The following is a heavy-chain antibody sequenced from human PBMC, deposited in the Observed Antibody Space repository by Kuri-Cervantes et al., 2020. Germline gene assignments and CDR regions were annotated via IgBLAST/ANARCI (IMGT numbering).Heavy chain of an antibody. Sequence: GGSLRLSCAASGFTFSSYAMSWVRQVPGKGLEWVLAISGSGGSTYYADSVKGRFTISRDNSKNTLYLQMNSLRAEDTAVYYCARWRSSRRDGLDYWGQGTLVTVSS. CDR1: GFTFSSYA. D-gene: IGHD5-24*01. J-gene: IGHJ4*02. CDR3: ARWRSSRRDGLDY. V-gene: IGHV3-23*01. CDR2: ISGSGGST.